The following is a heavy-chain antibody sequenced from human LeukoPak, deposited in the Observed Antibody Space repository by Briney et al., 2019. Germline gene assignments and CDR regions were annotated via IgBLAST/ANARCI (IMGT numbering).Heavy chain of an antibody. J-gene: IGHJ4*01. CDR3: GRVPSDYGDYYFDY. CDR1: GYTFTSYY. D-gene: IGHD4-17*01. Sequence: ASVKVSCKASGYTFTSYYMHWVRQAPGQGLEWMGIINPSGGSASYALKFLGRVTMTRDTSTSTVYMELSSLRSEDTAVYYCGRVPSDYGDYYFDYWGHGTLVIVSS. V-gene: IGHV1-46*01. CDR2: INPSGGSA.